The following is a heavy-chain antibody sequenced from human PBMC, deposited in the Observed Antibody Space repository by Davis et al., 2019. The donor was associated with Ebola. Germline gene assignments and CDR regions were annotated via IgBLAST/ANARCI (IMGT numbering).Heavy chain of an antibody. D-gene: IGHD1-1*01. CDR2: INPHNGNT. J-gene: IGHJ4*02. CDR1: RYTFPSYG. V-gene: IGHV1-18*04. Sequence: ASVNVSCKASRYTFPSYGITWVRQAPAQGLEWMGWINPHNGNTNYAQNVQGRVTMTTDTATTTAYMEVGGLRSDDTAVYYCSRAQFPTTSDHWGQGTLVTVSS. CDR3: SRAQFPTTSDH.